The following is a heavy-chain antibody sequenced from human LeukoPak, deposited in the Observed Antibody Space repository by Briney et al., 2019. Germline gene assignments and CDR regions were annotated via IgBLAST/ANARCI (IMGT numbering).Heavy chain of an antibody. V-gene: IGHV4-59*08. J-gene: IGHJ5*02. Sequence: PSETLSLTCSVSGGSIRSHYWSWIRQSPGKGLEWIGFTYYTGTSNSNPSLKSRVIMSTDPSKNQIPLRLTSVTAADTAIYYCARLRDSFGFHNWFDPWGQGILVTVSS. CDR2: TYYTGTS. CDR1: GGSIRSHY. D-gene: IGHD3-10*01. CDR3: ARLRDSFGFHNWFDP.